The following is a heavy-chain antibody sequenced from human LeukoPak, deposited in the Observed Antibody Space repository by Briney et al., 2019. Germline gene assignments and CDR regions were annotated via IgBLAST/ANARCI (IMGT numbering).Heavy chain of an antibody. CDR2: IKQDGSEK. Sequence: PGGSLRLSCAASGFTFSSYWMSWVRQAPGKGLEWVANIKQDGSEKYYVDSVKGRFTISRDNAKNSLYLQMNSLRAEDTAVYYCARDRYYYDSSGPSFDIWGQGTMVTVSS. J-gene: IGHJ3*02. V-gene: IGHV3-7*03. D-gene: IGHD3-22*01. CDR1: GFTFSSYW. CDR3: ARDRYYYDSSGPSFDI.